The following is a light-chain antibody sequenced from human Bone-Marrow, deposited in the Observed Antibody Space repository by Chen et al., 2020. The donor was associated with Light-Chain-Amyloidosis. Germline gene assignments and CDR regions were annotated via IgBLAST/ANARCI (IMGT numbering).Light chain of an antibody. V-gene: IGLV6-57*02. CDR2: EDD. J-gene: IGLJ3*02. CDR1: GGASSSNY. CDR3: QAFDINNEWV. Sequence: LTQPHSVSGSSEATLTISCTGSGGASSSNYVQWYQQRPGSAPTTVIFEDDQRPSGVPDRFFGSIDSSSNSAYLTISGLRSEDEGDYYCQAFDINNEWVFGGGTKVTVL.